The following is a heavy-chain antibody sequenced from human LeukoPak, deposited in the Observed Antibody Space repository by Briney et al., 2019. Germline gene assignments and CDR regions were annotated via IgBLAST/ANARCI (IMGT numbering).Heavy chain of an antibody. CDR2: VYFNGDT. D-gene: IGHD3/OR15-3a*01. V-gene: IGHV4-59*08. Sequence: PSETLSLTCSLSSGSISSYYWTWLRQPPGKTLQWIGNVYFNGDTNFNPSLKSRVTISVDTSNNQFSLKLTSVTAADTAVYYCARQFGLMRSYRHLDHWGPGIRVTVSA. J-gene: IGHJ4*02. CDR1: SGSISSYY. CDR3: ARQFGLMRSYRHLDH.